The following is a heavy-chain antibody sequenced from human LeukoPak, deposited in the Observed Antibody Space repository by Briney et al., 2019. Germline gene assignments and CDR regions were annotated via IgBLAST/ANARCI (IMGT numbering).Heavy chain of an antibody. CDR3: ARGSGAALWTYYYYGMDV. CDR2: INPNSGGT. CDR1: GYTFTGYY. J-gene: IGHJ6*02. Sequence: GASVKVSCKASGYTFTGYYMRWVRQAPGQGLEWMGWINPNSGGTNYAQKFQGRVTMTRDTSISTAYMELSRLRSDDTAVYYCARGSGAALWTYYYYGMDVWGQGTTVTVSS. V-gene: IGHV1-2*02. D-gene: IGHD2-15*01.